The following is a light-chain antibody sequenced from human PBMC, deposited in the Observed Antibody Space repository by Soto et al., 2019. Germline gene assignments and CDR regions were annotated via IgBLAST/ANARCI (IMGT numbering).Light chain of an antibody. V-gene: IGKV1-33*01. CDR1: QDIKNY. CDR2: EVS. J-gene: IGKJ4*01. CDR3: QHYDHLPPLT. Sequence: DIQMIQSPSSLSASVGDRVTITCQASQDIKNYLNWYQQKPGKAPKLLIYEVSNLETGVPSRFSGSGSGTHFSLTISSLQPEDVATYYCQHYDHLPPLTFGGGTRVQIK.